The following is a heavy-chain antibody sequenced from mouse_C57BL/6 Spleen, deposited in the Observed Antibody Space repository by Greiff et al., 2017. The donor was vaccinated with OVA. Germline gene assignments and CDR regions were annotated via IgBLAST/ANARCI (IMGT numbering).Heavy chain of an antibody. J-gene: IGHJ3*01. V-gene: IGHV1-81*01. CDR3: ARPMTTVVAPFAY. CDR1: GYTFTSYG. Sequence: VQLQQSGAELARPGASVTLSCKASGYTFTSYGISWVKQRTGQGLEWIGEIYPRSGNTYYNEKFKGKATLTADNSSSTAYMELRSLTSEDSAVYFCARPMTTVVAPFAYWGQGTLVTVSA. CDR2: IYPRSGNT. D-gene: IGHD1-1*01.